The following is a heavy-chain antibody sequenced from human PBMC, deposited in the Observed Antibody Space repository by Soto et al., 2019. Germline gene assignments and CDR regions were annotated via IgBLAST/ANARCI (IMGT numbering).Heavy chain of an antibody. J-gene: IGHJ4*02. Sequence: QLQLQESGSGLVKTSETLSLTCTVSGASISYGGFSWSWIRQSPGKGLEWIGYISHLESTYFHPSFKSRLTMSIDRTRNQFSLKLSSVTAADMAGYYCARGGGYDSFDYWGKGVLVTVSS. V-gene: IGHV4-30-2*06. CDR1: GASISYGGFS. CDR2: ISHLEST. D-gene: IGHD5-12*01. CDR3: ARGGGYDSFDY.